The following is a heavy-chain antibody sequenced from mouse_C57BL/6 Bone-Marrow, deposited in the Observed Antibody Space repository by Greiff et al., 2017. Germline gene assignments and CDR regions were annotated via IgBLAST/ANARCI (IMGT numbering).Heavy chain of an antibody. Sequence: VKLVESGPGLVAPSPSLSITCTVSGFSLTSYGVSWVRQPPGKGLEWLGVIWGDGSTNYHSAHISRLSISKDNSKSQVFLKLNSLQTDDTATYYCANYYDYDGGYAMDYWGQGTSVTVSS. J-gene: IGHJ4*01. D-gene: IGHD2-4*01. CDR2: IWGDGST. CDR1: GFSLTSYG. CDR3: ANYYDYDGGYAMDY. V-gene: IGHV2-3*01.